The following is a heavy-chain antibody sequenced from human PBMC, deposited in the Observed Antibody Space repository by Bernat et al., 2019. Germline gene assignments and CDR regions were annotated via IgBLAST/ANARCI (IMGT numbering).Heavy chain of an antibody. Sequence: EVQLVESGGDLVQPGGSLRLSCAASGFTFSIYSMNWVRQAPGKGLEWVSYINGSGSLIEYADSVKGRFTISRDNAKNSLFLQMNSLGAEDTAVYYCARLTRGQILGNWGQGTLVTVSS. CDR2: INGSGSLI. D-gene: IGHD3-3*01. J-gene: IGHJ4*02. CDR1: GFTFSIYS. V-gene: IGHV3-48*01. CDR3: ARLTRGQILGN.